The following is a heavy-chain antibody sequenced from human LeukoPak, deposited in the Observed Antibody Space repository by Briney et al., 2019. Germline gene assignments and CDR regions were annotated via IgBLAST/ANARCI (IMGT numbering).Heavy chain of an antibody. D-gene: IGHD3-22*01. V-gene: IGHV4-59*01. Sequence: SETLSLTCTVSGGSISSYYWSWIRQPPGKGLEWIGYIYYSGSTNYNPSLKSRVTISVDTSKNQFSLKLSSVTAADTAVYYCGGTPYHYDSSGPIDYWGQGTLVTVSS. CDR1: GGSISSYY. CDR3: GGTPYHYDSSGPIDY. J-gene: IGHJ4*02. CDR2: IYYSGST.